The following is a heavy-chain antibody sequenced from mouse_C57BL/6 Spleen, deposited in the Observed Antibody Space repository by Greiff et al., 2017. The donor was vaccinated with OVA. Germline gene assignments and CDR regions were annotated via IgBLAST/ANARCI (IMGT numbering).Heavy chain of an antibody. CDR1: GYAFSSYW. CDR3: ARGGYDEGFAY. Sequence: VQLQESGAELVKPGASVKISCKASGYAFSSYWMNWVKQRPGKGLEWIGQIYPGDGDTNYNGKFKGKATLTADKSSSTAYMQLSSLTSEDSAVYFCARGGYDEGFAYWGQGTLVTVSA. J-gene: IGHJ3*01. CDR2: IYPGDGDT. D-gene: IGHD2-2*01. V-gene: IGHV1-80*01.